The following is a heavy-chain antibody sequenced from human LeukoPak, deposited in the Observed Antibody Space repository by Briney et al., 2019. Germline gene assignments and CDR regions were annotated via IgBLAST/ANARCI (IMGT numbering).Heavy chain of an antibody. CDR3: ARGYDFWSGYRYDY. CDR2: IYYSGST. CDR1: GGSISSYY. V-gene: IGHV4-59*01. J-gene: IGHJ4*02. Sequence: SETLSLTCTVSGGSISSYYLSWIRQPPGKGLEWIGYIYYSGSTNYNPSLKSRVTISVDTSKNQFSLKLSSVTAADTAVYYCARGYDFWSGYRYDYWGQGTLVTVSS. D-gene: IGHD3-3*01.